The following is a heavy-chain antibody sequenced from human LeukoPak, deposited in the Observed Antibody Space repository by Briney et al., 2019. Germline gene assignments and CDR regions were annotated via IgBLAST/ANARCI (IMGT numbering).Heavy chain of an antibody. CDR2: IKSKTDGGTT. J-gene: IGHJ5*02. CDR3: TTVDIVVADP. Sequence: GGSLRLSCAASGSTFSNAWMSWVRQAPGKGLEWVGCIKSKTDGGTTDYAAPVKGRFTISRDDSENTLYLQMNSLKTEDTAVYYCTTVDIVVADPWGQGTLVTVSS. CDR1: GSTFSNAW. D-gene: IGHD2-2*01. V-gene: IGHV3-15*01.